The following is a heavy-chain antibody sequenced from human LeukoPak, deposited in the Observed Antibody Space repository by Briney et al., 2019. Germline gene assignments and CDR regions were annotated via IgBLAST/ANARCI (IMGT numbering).Heavy chain of an antibody. J-gene: IGHJ4*02. V-gene: IGHV4-59*08. D-gene: IGHD6-19*01. CDR2: IYYSGST. CDR3: ARHRLDSSGWYLGDY. CDR1: GGSISSYY. Sequence: SETLSLTCTASGGSISSYYWSWIRQPPGKGLEWIGYIYYSGSTNYNPSLKSRVTISVDTSKNQFSLKLSSVTAADTAVYYCARHRLDSSGWYLGDYWGQGTLVTVSS.